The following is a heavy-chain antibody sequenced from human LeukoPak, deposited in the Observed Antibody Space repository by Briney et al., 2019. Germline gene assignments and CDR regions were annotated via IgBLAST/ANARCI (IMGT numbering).Heavy chain of an antibody. V-gene: IGHV4-59*08. CDR3: ARHRVTMTSLWFDP. D-gene: IGHD3-22*01. CDR2: IYYSQHFNSGST. Sequence: SGTLSLTCTVSGGSISSYYWSWIRQPPGKGLEWIGYIYYSQHFNSGSTTYNPSLKSRVTISVDTSKNQFSLKLSSVTAADTAVYYCARHRVTMTSLWFDPWGQGTLVTVSS. J-gene: IGHJ5*02. CDR1: GGSISSYY.